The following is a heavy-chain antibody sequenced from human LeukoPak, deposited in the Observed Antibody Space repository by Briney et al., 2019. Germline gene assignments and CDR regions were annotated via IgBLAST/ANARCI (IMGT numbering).Heavy chain of an antibody. CDR2: IYHSGST. CDR3: ARIVSPRDNAFDI. V-gene: IGHV4-38-2*02. D-gene: IGHD3-16*02. CDR1: GYSISSGYY. Sequence: PSETLSLTCTVSGYSISSGYYWGWIRQPPGKGLEWIGSIYHSGSTYYNPSLTSRVTISVDTSKNQFSLKLSSVTAADTAVYYCARIVSPRDNAFDIWGQGTMVTVSS. J-gene: IGHJ3*02.